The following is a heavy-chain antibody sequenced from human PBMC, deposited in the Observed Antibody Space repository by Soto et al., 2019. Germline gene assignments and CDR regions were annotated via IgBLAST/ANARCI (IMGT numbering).Heavy chain of an antibody. V-gene: IGHV1-69*13. J-gene: IGHJ4*02. CDR2: IIPIFGTA. CDR1: GGTFSSYA. CDR3: ARGPPGLKQQLVRYFDY. Sequence: SVKVSCKASGGTFSSYAISWVRQAPGQGLEWMGGIIPIFGTANYAQKFQGRVTITADESTSTAYMELSSLRSEDTAVYYCARGPPGLKQQLVRYFDYWGQGTLVTVSS. D-gene: IGHD6-13*01.